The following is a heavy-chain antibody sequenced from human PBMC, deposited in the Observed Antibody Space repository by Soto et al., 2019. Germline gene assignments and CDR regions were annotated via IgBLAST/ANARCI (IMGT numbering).Heavy chain of an antibody. V-gene: IGHV3-30-3*01. CDR1: GFTFSSYA. D-gene: IGHD6-19*01. Sequence: QVQLVESGGGVVQPGRSLRLSCAASGFTFSSYAMHWVRQAPGKGLEWVAVISYDGSNKYYADSVKGRFTISRDNSKNTLYLQMNSVRAEDTAVYYCARGIAVAIYYYYGMDVWGQGTTVTVSS. J-gene: IGHJ6*02. CDR3: ARGIAVAIYYYYGMDV. CDR2: ISYDGSNK.